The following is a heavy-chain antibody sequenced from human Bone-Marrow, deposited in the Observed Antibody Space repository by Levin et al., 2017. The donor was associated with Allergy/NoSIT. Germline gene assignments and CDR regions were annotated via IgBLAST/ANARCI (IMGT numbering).Heavy chain of an antibody. CDR1: GFTFSSDW. CDR2: IKQDGSEK. D-gene: IGHD2-2*01. Sequence: QAGGSLRLSCAASGFTFSSDWMTWVRQAPGKGLEWVANIKQDGSEKYYVDSVKGRFTISRDNAKNSLYLQMNSLRAEDTAVYYCARDVCTGCYGGLYYWGQGTLVTVSS. V-gene: IGHV3-7*04. CDR3: ARDVCTGCYGGLYY. J-gene: IGHJ4*02.